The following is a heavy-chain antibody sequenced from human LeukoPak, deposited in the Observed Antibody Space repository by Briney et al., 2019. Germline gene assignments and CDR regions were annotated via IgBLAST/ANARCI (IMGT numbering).Heavy chain of an antibody. CDR3: ATLYGDYNWYFDL. Sequence: GGSLRLSCTSSQLTFNRYVMAWVRQAPGKGLEWVSTISAGGGTTYYADSVQGRFTISRDNSKNTLYLQMNSLRAEDTAVYYCATLYGDYNWYFDLWGRGTLVTVSS. CDR2: ISAGGGTT. V-gene: IGHV3-23*01. CDR1: QLTFNRYV. J-gene: IGHJ2*01. D-gene: IGHD4-17*01.